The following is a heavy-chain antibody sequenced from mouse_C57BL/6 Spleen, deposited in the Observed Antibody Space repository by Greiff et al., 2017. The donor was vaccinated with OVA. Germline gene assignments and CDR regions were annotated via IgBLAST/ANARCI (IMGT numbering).Heavy chain of an antibody. V-gene: IGHV1-54*01. Sequence: QFQLQQPGAALFRPGTSVKVSCQASGYAFANYLLVWVKQRPGQGLEWIGVINPGSGGTNYHEKLKGKATLTADKASSTAYMQFSSLTSEDSAVYFCAYRLLPDYAMDYWGQGTSVTVSA. CDR3: AYRLLPDYAMDY. CDR1: GYAFANYL. D-gene: IGHD2-3*01. CDR2: INPGSGGT. J-gene: IGHJ4*01.